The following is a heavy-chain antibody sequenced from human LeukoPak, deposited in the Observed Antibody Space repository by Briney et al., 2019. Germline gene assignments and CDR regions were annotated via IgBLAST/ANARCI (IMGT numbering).Heavy chain of an antibody. Sequence: PGGSLRLSCATSGFTFTRYWMAWIRQSPGKGLEWVANIKQDGSEKYYVDSVKGRFTISRDNAKNSLYLQMNSLRAEDTAVYYCARYYYYGMDVWGQGTTVTVSS. V-gene: IGHV3-7*01. CDR1: GFTFTRYW. CDR3: ARYYYYGMDV. CDR2: IKQDGSEK. J-gene: IGHJ6*02.